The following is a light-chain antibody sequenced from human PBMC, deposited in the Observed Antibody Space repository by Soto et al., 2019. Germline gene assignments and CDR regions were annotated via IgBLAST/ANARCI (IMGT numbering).Light chain of an antibody. V-gene: IGLV2-14*02. CDR3: SSYTSSSTLV. CDR1: YNL. Sequence: QSALTQPASVSGSPGQSITISCSGTYNLVSWYQQHPGKAPKLMIFEVNKRPSGVSNRFSGSKSGNTASLTISGLQAEDEADYYCSSYTSSSTLVFGGGTKLTVL. J-gene: IGLJ2*01. CDR2: EVN.